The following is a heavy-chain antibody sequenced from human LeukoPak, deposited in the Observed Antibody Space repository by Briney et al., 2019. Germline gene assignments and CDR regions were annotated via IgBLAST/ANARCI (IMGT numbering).Heavy chain of an antibody. J-gene: IGHJ4*02. CDR1: GFTFSSYA. Sequence: GGSLRLSCAASGFTFSSYAMSWVRQAPGKGLEWVSAISGSGGSTYYADSVKGRFTISRDNFKNTLYLQMNSLRDEDTAVYYCAKDRDFYGSGSYYNWGQGTLVTVSS. D-gene: IGHD3-10*01. CDR3: AKDRDFYGSGSYYN. CDR2: ISGSGGST. V-gene: IGHV3-23*01.